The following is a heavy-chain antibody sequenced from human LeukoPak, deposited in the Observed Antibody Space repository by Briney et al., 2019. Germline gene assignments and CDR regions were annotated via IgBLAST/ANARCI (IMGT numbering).Heavy chain of an antibody. CDR1: GGTFSSYA. D-gene: IGHD6-13*01. J-gene: IGHJ6*03. Sequence: ASVKVSCKASGGTFSSYAISWVRQATGQGLEWMGCMNPDSGNTGYAQKFQGRVTMTRNTSISTAYMELSSLRSEDTAVYYCARGAAEYYYYMDVWGKGTTVTVSS. CDR3: ARGAAEYYYYMDV. V-gene: IGHV1-8*02. CDR2: MNPDSGNT.